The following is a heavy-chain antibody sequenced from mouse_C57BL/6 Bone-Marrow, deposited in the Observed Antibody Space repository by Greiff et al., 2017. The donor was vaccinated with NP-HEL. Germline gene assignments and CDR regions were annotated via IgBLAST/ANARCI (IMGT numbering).Heavy chain of an antibody. Sequence: EVKVVESGEGLVKPGGSLKLSCAASGFTFSSYAMSWVRQTPEKRLEWVAYISSGGDYIYYADTVKGRFTISRDNARNTLYLQMCSLKSEDTAMYYSTSLLYARPEWYFDVWGTGTTVTVSS. CDR1: GFTFSSYA. V-gene: IGHV5-9-1*02. CDR3: TSLLYARPEWYFDV. J-gene: IGHJ1*03. D-gene: IGHD1-1*01. CDR2: ISSGGDYI.